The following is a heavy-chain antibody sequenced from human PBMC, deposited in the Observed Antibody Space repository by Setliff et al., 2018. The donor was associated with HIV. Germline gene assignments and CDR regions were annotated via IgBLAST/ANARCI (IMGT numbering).Heavy chain of an antibody. CDR1: GYTFTSYA. CDR2: ISAYNGNT. Sequence: ASVKVSCKASGYTFTSYAINWARQAPGQGLEWMGWISAYNGNTNYAQKFQGRVTMTTDRSTSTAYMELRSLRSDDTAVYYCARGVGATSAQHWGQGTLVTVSS. J-gene: IGHJ1*01. V-gene: IGHV1-18*01. CDR3: ARGVGATSAQH. D-gene: IGHD1-26*01.